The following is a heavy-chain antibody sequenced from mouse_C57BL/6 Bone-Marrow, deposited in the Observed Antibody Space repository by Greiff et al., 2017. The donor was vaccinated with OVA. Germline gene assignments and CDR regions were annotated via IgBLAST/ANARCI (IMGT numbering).Heavy chain of an antibody. CDR1: GYTFTSCW. D-gene: IGHD1-1*01. V-gene: IGHV1-61*01. J-gene: IGHJ1*03. Sequence: VQLQQPGAELVRPGSSVKLSCKASGYTFTSCWMDWVKQRPGQGLEWIGNIYPSDSETHYNQKFKDKATLTVDKSSSTAYMQLSSLTSEDSAVYYCARGITTVWYFDVWGTGTTVTVSS. CDR3: ARGITTVWYFDV. CDR2: IYPSDSET.